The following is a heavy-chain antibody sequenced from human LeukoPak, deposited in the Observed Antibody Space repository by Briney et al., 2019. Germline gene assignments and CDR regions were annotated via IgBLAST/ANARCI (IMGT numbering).Heavy chain of an antibody. CDR3: ARDPHITMIVVVIPAY. V-gene: IGHV3-69-1*02. Sequence: GGSLRLSCAASGFTFSDYYMNWVRQAPGKGLEWVSSISSSSTIYYADSVKGRFTISRDNAKNSLYLQMNSLRAEDTAVYYCARDPHITMIVVVIPAYWGQGTLVTVSS. D-gene: IGHD3-22*01. J-gene: IGHJ4*02. CDR1: GFTFSDYY. CDR2: ISSSSTI.